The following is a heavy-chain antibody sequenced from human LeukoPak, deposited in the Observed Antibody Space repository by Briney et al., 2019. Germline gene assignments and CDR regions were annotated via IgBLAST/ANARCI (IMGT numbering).Heavy chain of an antibody. CDR2: ISPGESDT. J-gene: IGHJ6*02. Sequence: GAFLETSSEGSGYCFTSYLICWVRQMPGKGLEGMGIISPGESDTRYSPTFEGQVPISADKSISTAYLQWSSLKASDTATYYCARSVALQPPLYYGMDVWGQGTTVTVSS. CDR1: GYCFTSYL. D-gene: IGHD5-12*01. CDR3: ARSVALQPPLYYGMDV. V-gene: IGHV5-51*01.